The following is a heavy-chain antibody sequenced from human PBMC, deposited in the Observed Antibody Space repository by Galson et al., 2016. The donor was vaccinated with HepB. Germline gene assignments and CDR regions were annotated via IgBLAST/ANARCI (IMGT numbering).Heavy chain of an antibody. CDR3: ARAASEIPRVISDS. CDR2: INPSRGST. Sequence: SVKVSCKASGYIFTAHYMHRVRQAPGQGLEWMGIINPSRGSTSYTQKFHGRITMTSDSSTNTVYMELSSLTYEDTAVYFCARAASEIPRVISDSWAQGSLVIVSS. V-gene: IGHV1-46*01. D-gene: IGHD2-21*01. CDR1: GYIFTAHY. J-gene: IGHJ4*02.